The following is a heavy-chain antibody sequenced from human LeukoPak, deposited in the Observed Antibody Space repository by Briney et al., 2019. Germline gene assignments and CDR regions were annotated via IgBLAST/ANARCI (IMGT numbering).Heavy chain of an antibody. CDR3: ASDYSSSWYRKDY. D-gene: IGHD6-13*01. V-gene: IGHV3-21*01. CDR2: ISSSSSYI. J-gene: IGHJ4*02. Sequence: GGSLRLSCAAPGFTFSSYSMNWVRQAPGKGLEWVSSISSSSSYIYYADSVKGRFTISRDNAKNSLYLQMNSLRAEDTAVYYCASDYSSSWYRKDYWGQGTLVTVSS. CDR1: GFTFSSYS.